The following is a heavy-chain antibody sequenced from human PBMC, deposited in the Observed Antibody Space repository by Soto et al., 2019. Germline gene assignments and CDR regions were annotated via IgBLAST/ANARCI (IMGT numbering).Heavy chain of an antibody. J-gene: IGHJ4*02. CDR2: ISAYNGNT. CDR1: GYTFVSYG. Sequence: QVQLVQSGSDVKRAGASVRVSCKASGYTFVSYGLSWVRQAPGQGLEWMGWISAYNGNTGYAEQLHDRVALTTDTSTSTAYVELRSLRFDDTAIYYCARDRADIYDSSTAFGDIWGPGTLVTVSP. V-gene: IGHV1-18*04. D-gene: IGHD3-10*01. CDR3: ARDRADIYDSSTAFGDI.